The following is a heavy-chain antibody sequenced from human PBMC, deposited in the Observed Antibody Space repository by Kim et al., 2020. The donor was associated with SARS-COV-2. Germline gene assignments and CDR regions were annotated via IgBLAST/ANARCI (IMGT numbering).Heavy chain of an antibody. Sequence: NPNSGGTNYAQTFQGRVTMTRDTSISTAYMELGRLRSDDTAVYYCARSWDVWGQGTTVTVSS. V-gene: IGHV1-2*02. CDR3: ARSWDV. CDR2: NPNSGGT. J-gene: IGHJ6*02.